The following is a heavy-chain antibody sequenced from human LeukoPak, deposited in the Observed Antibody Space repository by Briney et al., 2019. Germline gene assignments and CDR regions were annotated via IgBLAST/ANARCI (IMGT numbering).Heavy chain of an antibody. CDR2: IDSSGNT. Sequence: PGGSLRLSCAASGFAVSSNYMSWVRRPPGKGLEWLSLIDSSGNTFYADSVKGRFTISRDYLKNTLFLQMNSLRAEDTALYYCARDPVVASPGPFYYHYMDVWGKGTTVTVSS. CDR3: ARDPVVASPGPFYYHYMDV. J-gene: IGHJ6*03. CDR1: GFAVSSNY. V-gene: IGHV3-53*01. D-gene: IGHD6-13*01.